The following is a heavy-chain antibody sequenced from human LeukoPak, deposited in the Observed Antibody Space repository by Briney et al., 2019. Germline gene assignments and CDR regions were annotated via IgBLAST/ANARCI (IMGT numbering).Heavy chain of an antibody. V-gene: IGHV4-39*07. D-gene: IGHD5-18*01. CDR3: ARDVDTTSY. CDR1: GGSISSSSYY. Sequence: PSETLSLTCTVSGGSISSSSYYWGWIRQPPGKGLEWIGEINHSGSTNYNPSLKSRVTISVDTSKNQFSLKLSSVTAADTAVYYCARDVDTTSYWGQGTLVTVSS. CDR2: INHSGST. J-gene: IGHJ4*02.